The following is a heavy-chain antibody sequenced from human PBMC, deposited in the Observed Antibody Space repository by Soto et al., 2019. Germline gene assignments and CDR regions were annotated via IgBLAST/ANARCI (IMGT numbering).Heavy chain of an antibody. CDR2: ISNSGGST. CDR3: AKWGYYGSGTWARNAFDI. D-gene: IGHD3-10*01. Sequence: EVQLLESGGGLVQPGGSLRLSCAVSGFTFSSYAMSWVRQAPGKGLEWVSGISNSGGSTYYADSVKGRLTISRDNSKNTLYLQMNSLRAEDTAVYYCAKWGYYGSGTWARNAFDIWGQGTMVTVSS. V-gene: IGHV3-23*01. CDR1: GFTFSSYA. J-gene: IGHJ3*02.